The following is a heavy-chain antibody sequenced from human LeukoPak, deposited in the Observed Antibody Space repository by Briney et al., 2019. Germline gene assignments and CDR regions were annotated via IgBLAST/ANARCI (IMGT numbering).Heavy chain of an antibody. CDR3: VRRKASWGYYYGMDV. D-gene: IGHD3-16*01. CDR1: GGSFSGYY. J-gene: IGHJ6*02. V-gene: IGHV4-34*01. CDR2: INHSGST. Sequence: SETLSLTCAVYGGSFSGYYWSWIRQPPGKGLEWIGGINHSGSTNYNPSLKSRVTISVDTSKNQFSLKLSSVTAADTAVYYCVRRKASWGYYYGMDVWGQGTTVTVSS.